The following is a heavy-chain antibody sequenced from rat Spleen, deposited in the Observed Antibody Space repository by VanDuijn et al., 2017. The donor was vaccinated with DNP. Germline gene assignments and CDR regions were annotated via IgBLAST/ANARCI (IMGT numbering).Heavy chain of an antibody. Sequence: EVQLVGSGGGLVQPGRSLKLSCTAPGFTFSNYDMAWVRQAPTTGLEWVASINTNGGSPYYRDSLKGRFTVSRDNTKSTLYLQMDSLRSEDTATYYCATEWDGSYRDWGQGVMVTVSS. CDR1: GFTFSNYD. J-gene: IGHJ2*01. V-gene: IGHV5-27*01. D-gene: IGHD1-3*01. CDR2: INTNGGSP. CDR3: ATEWDGSYRD.